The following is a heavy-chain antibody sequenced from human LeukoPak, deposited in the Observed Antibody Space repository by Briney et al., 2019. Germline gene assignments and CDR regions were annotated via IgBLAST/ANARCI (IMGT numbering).Heavy chain of an antibody. J-gene: IGHJ4*02. D-gene: IGHD6-19*01. CDR2: ISYDGSNK. Sequence: GGSLRLSCAALGFIFSSYAMHWVRQAPGKGLEWVSVISYDGSNKYYADSVKGRFTISRDDSKNTLYLQVNSLRAEDTAVYYCARTKTGYSSGWSGDLDYWGQGTLVTVSS. V-gene: IGHV3-30*04. CDR3: ARTKTGYSSGWSGDLDY. CDR1: GFIFSSYA.